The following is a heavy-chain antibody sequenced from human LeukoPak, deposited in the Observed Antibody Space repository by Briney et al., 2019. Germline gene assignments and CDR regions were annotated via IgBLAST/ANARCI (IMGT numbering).Heavy chain of an antibody. D-gene: IGHD3-22*01. CDR2: ISGSGGST. J-gene: IGHJ4*02. CDR3: AKAAEGITMIVVVITYFDY. Sequence: PGGSLRLSCAASGFTFSSYAMSWVRQAPGKGLEWVSAISGSGGSTYYADSVKGRFTISRDNSKNTLYLQMNSLRAEDTAVYYCAKAAEGITMIVVVITYFDYWGQGTLVTVSS. V-gene: IGHV3-23*01. CDR1: GFTFSSYA.